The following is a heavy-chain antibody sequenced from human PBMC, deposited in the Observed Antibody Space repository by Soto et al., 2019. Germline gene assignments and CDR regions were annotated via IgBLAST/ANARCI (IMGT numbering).Heavy chain of an antibody. CDR1: GYSFTRYW. D-gene: IGHD3-10*01. CDR2: INPNDYYT. Sequence: GESLKIYCQGSGYSFTRYWISWVRQMPGKGLEWILRINPNDYYTNYTTSFQGHVTISADKSISTAYLQWSSLKASDAAMYYCARCERYYGSGSHVDVWGQGTTVTVSS. CDR3: ARCERYYGSGSHVDV. V-gene: IGHV5-10-1*01. J-gene: IGHJ6*02.